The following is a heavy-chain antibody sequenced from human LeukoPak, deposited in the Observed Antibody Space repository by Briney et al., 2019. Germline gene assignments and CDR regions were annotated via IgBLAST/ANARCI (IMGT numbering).Heavy chain of an antibody. CDR3: SGIKMVRGVIIKSPYHMDV. CDR1: GFTFSTFA. Sequence: GGSLRLSCAASGFTFSTFAMIWVRQPPGKGLEWVSSIFPSGGEIHYADSVRGRFTISRDNSKSTLSLQMNSLRAEDTADCARSGIKMVRGVIIKSPYHMDVWGKGTTVTVSS. V-gene: IGHV3-23*01. D-gene: IGHD3-10*01. J-gene: IGHJ6*03. CDR2: IFPSGGEI.